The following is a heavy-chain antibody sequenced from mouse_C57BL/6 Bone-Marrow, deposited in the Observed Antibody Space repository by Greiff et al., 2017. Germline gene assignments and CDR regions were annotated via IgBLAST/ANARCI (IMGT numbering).Heavy chain of an antibody. V-gene: IGHV1-63*01. CDR1: GYTFTNYW. CDR2: IYPGGGYT. D-gene: IGHD2-14*01. J-gene: IGHJ4*01. Sequence: QVQLQQSGAELVRPGTSVKMSCKASGYTFTNYWLGWAKQRPGHGLEWIGDIYPGGGYTNYNEKFKGKATLTADKSSSTAYMQFSSLTSEDSAIYYCARKVRRYYAMDYWGQGTSVTVSS. CDR3: ARKVRRYYAMDY.